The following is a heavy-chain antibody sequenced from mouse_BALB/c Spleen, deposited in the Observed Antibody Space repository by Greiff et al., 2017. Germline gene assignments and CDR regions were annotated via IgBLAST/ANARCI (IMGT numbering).Heavy chain of an antibody. V-gene: IGHV6-6*02. CDR2: IRLKSNNYAT. J-gene: IGHJ3*01. CDR3: TGFAY. Sequence: EVKLQESGGLVQPGGSMKLSCVASGFTFSNYWMNWVRQSPEKGLEWVAEIRLKSNNYATHYAESVKGRFTISRDDSKSSVYLQMNNLRAEDTGIYYCTGFAYWGQGTLVTVSA. CDR1: GFTFSNYW.